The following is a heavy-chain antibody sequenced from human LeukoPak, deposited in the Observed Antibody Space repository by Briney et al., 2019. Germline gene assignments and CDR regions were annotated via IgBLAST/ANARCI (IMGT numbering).Heavy chain of an antibody. J-gene: IGHJ4*02. D-gene: IGHD2-15*01. CDR2: ISSSSGAI. V-gene: IGHV3-48*02. CDR3: AQKGGTDH. Sequence: GGSLRLSCVASGFTFSRFGMNWVRQAPGKGLEWISYISSSSGAIYYADSVKGRFTISRDNGKNSLYLQMNSLRDEDTAVYYCAQKGGTDHWGQGTLVTVSS. CDR1: GFTFSRFG.